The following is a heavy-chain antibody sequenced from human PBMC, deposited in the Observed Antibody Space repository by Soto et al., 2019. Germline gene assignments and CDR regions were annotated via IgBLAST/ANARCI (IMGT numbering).Heavy chain of an antibody. CDR3: AKAGLYSSRTFDY. V-gene: IGHV3-23*01. Sequence: LSLTCAASGFTFSSYAMSWVRQAPGKGLEWASAISGSGGSTYYADSVKGRFTISRDNSKNTLYLQMNSLRAEDTAVYYCAKAGLYSSRTFDYWGQGTLVTVSS. CDR2: ISGSGGST. D-gene: IGHD6-13*01. CDR1: GFTFSSYA. J-gene: IGHJ4*02.